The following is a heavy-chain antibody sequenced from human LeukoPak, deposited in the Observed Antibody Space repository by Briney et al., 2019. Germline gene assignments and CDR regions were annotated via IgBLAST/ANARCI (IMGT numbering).Heavy chain of an antibody. Sequence: SETLSLTCTVSGGSISSYYWSWIRQPPGKGLEWIGYIYYSGSTNYNPSLKSRVTISVDTSKNQFSLKLGSVTAADTAVYYCARHTGGLLRYFDRRGQGTLVTVSS. CDR2: IYYSGST. CDR1: GGSISSYY. CDR3: ARHTGGLLRYFDR. J-gene: IGHJ4*02. V-gene: IGHV4-59*08. D-gene: IGHD3-9*01.